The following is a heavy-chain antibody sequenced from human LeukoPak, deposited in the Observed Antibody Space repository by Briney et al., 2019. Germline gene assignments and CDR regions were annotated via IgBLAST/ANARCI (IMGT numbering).Heavy chain of an antibody. D-gene: IGHD6-13*01. CDR1: GFTFSSYW. CDR2: INSDGSIT. CDR3: AKDPAAPGTACYFDY. J-gene: IGHJ4*02. V-gene: IGHV3-74*01. Sequence: GGSLRLSCAASGFTFSSYWMHWVRQAPGKGLVWVSRINSDGSITTYADSVKGRFTISRDNAKNTLYLQMNSLRTEHTAVYYCAKDPAAPGTACYFDYWGQGTLVTVSS.